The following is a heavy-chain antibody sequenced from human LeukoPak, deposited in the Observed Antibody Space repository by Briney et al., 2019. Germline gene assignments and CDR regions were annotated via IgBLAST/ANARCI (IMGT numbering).Heavy chain of an antibody. Sequence: PGGSLRLSCAASGFIFDDYGMSWVRQAPGKGLEWVSGINWNSGSTGYADSVKGRFTISRDNAKNSLYLQMSSLRAEDTALYYCARRIVGATNWFDPWGQGTLVTVSS. CDR2: INWNSGST. J-gene: IGHJ5*02. V-gene: IGHV3-20*04. CDR1: GFIFDDYG. D-gene: IGHD1-26*01. CDR3: ARRIVGATNWFDP.